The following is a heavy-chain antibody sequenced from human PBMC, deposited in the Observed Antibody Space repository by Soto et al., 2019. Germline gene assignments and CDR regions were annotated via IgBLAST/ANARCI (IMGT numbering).Heavy chain of an antibody. Sequence: TSETLSLTCAVYGGSFSCYYWSWIRQPPGKGLEWIGEINHSGSTNYNPSLKSRVTISVDTSKNQFSLKLSSVTAADTAVYYCARAVTLDYWGQGTLVTVSS. V-gene: IGHV4-34*01. D-gene: IGHD4-17*01. CDR1: GGSFSCYY. CDR3: ARAVTLDY. J-gene: IGHJ4*02. CDR2: INHSGST.